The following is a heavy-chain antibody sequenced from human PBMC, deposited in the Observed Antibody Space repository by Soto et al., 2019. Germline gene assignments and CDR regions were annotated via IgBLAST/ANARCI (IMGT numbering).Heavy chain of an antibody. Sequence: QITLKESGPTLVQPTQTLTLTCTFSGFSLSSNGVGVGWILQPPGKALEWLAVIYWDDSKHYSPSLKSSFTITKDTSKNQVVLTMTNMDPVETATYYCARKGSGIYAFDFWGQGTMVTVSS. D-gene: IGHD1-26*01. V-gene: IGHV2-5*02. J-gene: IGHJ3*01. CDR2: IYWDDSK. CDR1: GFSLSSNGVG. CDR3: ARKGSGIYAFDF.